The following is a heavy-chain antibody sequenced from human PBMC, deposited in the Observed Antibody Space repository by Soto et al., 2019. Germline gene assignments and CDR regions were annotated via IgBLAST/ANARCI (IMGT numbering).Heavy chain of an antibody. CDR1: GGSISTDNW. J-gene: IGHJ4*02. CDR2: MYHSGDS. CDR3: TRASASSMLRGVVIN. D-gene: IGHD3-10*01. Sequence: SETLSLTCAVSGGSISTDNWWSWVRQPPGKGLEWIGEMYHSGDSNFNPSLKSRVTITVDKSKNQFSMQMASVTAADTALYYCTRASASSMLRGVVINWGRGTQVTVSS. V-gene: IGHV4-4*02.